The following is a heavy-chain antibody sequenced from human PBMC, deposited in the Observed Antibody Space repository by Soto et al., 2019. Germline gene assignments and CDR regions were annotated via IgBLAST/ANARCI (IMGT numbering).Heavy chain of an antibody. CDR2: IIPIFGTA. J-gene: IGHJ5*02. V-gene: IGHV1-69*01. D-gene: IGHD6-19*01. CDR1: GGTFSSYA. CDR3: ARIAVAGTGFDP. Sequence: QVQLVQSGAEVKKPGSSVKVSCKASGGTFSSYAISWVRQAPGQGLEWMGGIIPIFGTANYAQKFQGRVTITAGESRSTAYMELSSLRSEDPAVYYFARIAVAGTGFDPRGQGTLVTVAS.